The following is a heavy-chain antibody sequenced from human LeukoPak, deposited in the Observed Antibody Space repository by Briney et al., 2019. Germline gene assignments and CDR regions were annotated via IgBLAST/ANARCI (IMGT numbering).Heavy chain of an antibody. J-gene: IGHJ3*02. CDR2: IYYSGST. Sequence: SETLSLTCTVSGGSISSYYWSWIRQPPGKGLEWIGYIYYSGSTNYNPSLKSRVTISVDTSKNQFSLKLTSVTAADTAVYYCARDRDSSGYYRLGYDAFDIWGQGTMVTVSS. CDR3: ARDRDSSGYYRLGYDAFDI. D-gene: IGHD3-22*01. V-gene: IGHV4-59*01. CDR1: GGSISSYY.